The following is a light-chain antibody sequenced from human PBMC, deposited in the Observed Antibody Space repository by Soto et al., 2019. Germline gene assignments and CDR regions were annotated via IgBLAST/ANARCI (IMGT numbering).Light chain of an antibody. Sequence: EFVLKQSPATLSLSPGERATLSCRASQTVRNNYLAWYQQKPGQAPRLLIYDASSRATGIPDRFSGGGSGTDFTLTISRLEPEDFAVYYCQQFSSYPLTFGGGTKVDVK. CDR3: QQFSSYPLT. J-gene: IGKJ4*01. CDR2: DAS. V-gene: IGKV3-20*01. CDR1: QTVRNNY.